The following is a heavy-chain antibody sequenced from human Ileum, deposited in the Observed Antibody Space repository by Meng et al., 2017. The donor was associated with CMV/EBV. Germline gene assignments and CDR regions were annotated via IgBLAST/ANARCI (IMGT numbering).Heavy chain of an antibody. J-gene: IGHJ4*02. D-gene: IGHD3-3*01. CDR2: INHGGSS. Sequence: QLQVKQVGAGLLTPSETLSPWCAFDGRSFSEYHWSWLRQPPGKGLEWIGEINHGGSSNYNPSLKSRVTISVDRSRNQVSLKLTSVTAADTAVYYCARASPQRRFLSYWGQGTLVTVSS. V-gene: IGHV4-34*01. CDR1: GRSFSEYH. CDR3: ARASPQRRFLSY.